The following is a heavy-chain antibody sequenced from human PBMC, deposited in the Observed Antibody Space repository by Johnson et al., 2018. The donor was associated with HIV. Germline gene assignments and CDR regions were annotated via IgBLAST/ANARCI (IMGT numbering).Heavy chain of an antibody. J-gene: IGHJ3*02. CDR2: ISYDGNNK. D-gene: IGHD4-11*01. CDR3: AKVRSRWTTFDDAFDI. Sequence: QVLLVESGGGVVQPGGSLRLSCAAFGFTFSSYGMHWVRQAPGKGLEWVAVISYDGNNKYYADSVKGRFTISRDNSKNTLYLQMNSLRPEDTAVYYCAKVRSRWTTFDDAFDIWGQGTLVTVSS. CDR1: GFTFSSYG. V-gene: IGHV3-30*18.